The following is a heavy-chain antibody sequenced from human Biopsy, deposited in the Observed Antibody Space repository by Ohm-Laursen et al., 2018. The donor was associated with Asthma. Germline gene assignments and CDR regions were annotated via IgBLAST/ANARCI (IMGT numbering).Heavy chain of an antibody. CDR1: GSSISSGAYY. Sequence: SQTLSLTCTVSGSSISSGAYYWSWVRQPPGKGLEWIGYICYIGSTYYNPSLKSRVAISLDTSKNQFSPKLSSVTAADTAVYFCARRGGVRRYFDYWGQGTLVTVSS. CDR3: ARRGGVRRYFDY. CDR2: ICYIGST. J-gene: IGHJ4*02. V-gene: IGHV4-30-4*01. D-gene: IGHD3-16*01.